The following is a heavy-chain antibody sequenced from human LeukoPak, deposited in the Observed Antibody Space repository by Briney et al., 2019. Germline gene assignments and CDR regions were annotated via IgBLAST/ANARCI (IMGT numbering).Heavy chain of an antibody. V-gene: IGHV4-30-4*08. CDR1: GGSISRGDVY. CDR2: IYYSGST. Sequence: SQTLSLTCTVSGGSISRGDVYWSWIRQPPGKGLEWIGYIYYSGSTYYNPSLNSRLTISVDTSKNQFSLKLSSVTAADTAVYYCARYAAYDSRGNYFDYWGQGTLVAVSS. J-gene: IGHJ4*02. CDR3: ARYAAYDSRGNYFDY. D-gene: IGHD3-22*01.